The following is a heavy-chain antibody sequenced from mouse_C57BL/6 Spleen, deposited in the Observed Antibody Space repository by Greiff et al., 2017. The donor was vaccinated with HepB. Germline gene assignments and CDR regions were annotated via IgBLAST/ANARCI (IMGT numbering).Heavy chain of an antibody. D-gene: IGHD3-2*02. CDR3: ACRQLRLPYYFDY. CDR1: GFNIKDYY. J-gene: IGHJ2*01. CDR2: IDPEDGET. V-gene: IGHV14-2*01. Sequence: VHVKQSGAELVKPGASVKLSCTASGFNIKDYYMHWVKQRTEQGLEWIGRIDPEDGETKYAPKFQGKATITADTSSNTAYLQLSSLTSEDTAVYYCACRQLRLPYYFDYWGQGTTLTVSS.